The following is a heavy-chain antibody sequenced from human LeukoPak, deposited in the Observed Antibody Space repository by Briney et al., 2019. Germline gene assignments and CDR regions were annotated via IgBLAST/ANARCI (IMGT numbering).Heavy chain of an antibody. Sequence: TGRSLRLSCAASGFTFDDYGMSWVRQAPGKGLEWVSGINWNGGSTGYADSVKGRFTISRDNAKNSLYLQMNSLRAEDTALYYCARSLEGYGDYVEAFDIWGQGTMVTVSS. D-gene: IGHD4-17*01. J-gene: IGHJ3*02. V-gene: IGHV3-20*04. CDR1: GFTFDDYG. CDR3: ARSLEGYGDYVEAFDI. CDR2: INWNGGST.